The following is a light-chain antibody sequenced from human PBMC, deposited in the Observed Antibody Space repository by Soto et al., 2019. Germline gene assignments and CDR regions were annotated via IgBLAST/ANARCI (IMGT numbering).Light chain of an antibody. CDR1: QSLTGR. V-gene: IGKV1-5*01. CDR2: DVS. CDR3: QQYKVYPYT. J-gene: IGKJ2*01. Sequence: DIQMTQSPSTLSASIGDRVTLTGLALQSLTGRLAWYQQKPGRPPKPLIYDVSILESGVPSRFSGSESGTDFTLTISSLRPDDFAPFYCQQYKVYPYTFGQGTRLDI.